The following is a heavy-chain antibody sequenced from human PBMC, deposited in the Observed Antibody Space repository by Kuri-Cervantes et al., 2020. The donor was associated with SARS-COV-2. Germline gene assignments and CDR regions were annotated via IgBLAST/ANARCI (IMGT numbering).Heavy chain of an antibody. D-gene: IGHD6-13*01. J-gene: IGHJ6*01. CDR2: MNPNSGNT. CDR3: ARRFYGSSWYNYYYYGMDV. CDR1: GYTFTSYD. V-gene: IGHV1-8*01. Sequence: ASVKGFCKASGYTFTSYDINWVRQATGQGLEWMGWMNPNSGNTGYAQKFQGRVTMTRNTSISTAYMELSSLRSEDTAVYYCARRFYGSSWYNYYYYGMDVWGQETTVTVSS.